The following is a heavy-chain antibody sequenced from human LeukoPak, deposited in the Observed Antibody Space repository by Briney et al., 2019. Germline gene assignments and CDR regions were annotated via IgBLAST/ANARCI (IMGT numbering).Heavy chain of an antibody. CDR2: IIPIFGTA. V-gene: IGHV1-69*01. CDR3: ARVAIAAAGPFDP. D-gene: IGHD6-13*01. CDR1: GGTFSSYA. J-gene: IGHJ5*02. Sequence: GSSVKVSCKASGGTFSSYAISWVRQAPGQGLEWMGGIIPIFGTASYAQKFQGRVTITADESTSTAYMELSSLRSEDTAVYYCARVAIAAAGPFDPWGQGTLVTVSS.